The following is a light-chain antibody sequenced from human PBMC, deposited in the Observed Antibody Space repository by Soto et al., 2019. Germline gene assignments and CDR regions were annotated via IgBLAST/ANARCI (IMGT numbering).Light chain of an antibody. V-gene: IGLV2-14*01. CDR1: SSDVGGYNY. CDR3: SSYTSSSTLV. CDR2: DVS. J-gene: IGLJ1*01. Sequence: QSALTQPASVSGSPGQSITISCTGTSSDVGGYNYVSWYQQHPGKAPKLMIYDVSNRPSGVSNRFSGSKSGNTASLTIPGLHAEDEADYYCSSYTSSSTLVFGTGTKLTVL.